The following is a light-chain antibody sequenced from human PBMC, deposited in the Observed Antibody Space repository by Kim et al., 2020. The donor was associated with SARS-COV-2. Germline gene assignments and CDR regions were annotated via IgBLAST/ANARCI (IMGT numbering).Light chain of an antibody. CDR1: TGPVTSGHY. V-gene: IGLV7-43*01. Sequence: QAVVTQEPSLTVSPGGTVTLTCASSTGPVTSGHYPNWFQQKPGQPPRPLIYATSNKHSWTPARFSGSLLGGRGVLTVSGVQPEDEADYYCVLHYSGDQPWVFGGGTQLTVL. CDR2: ATS. CDR3: VLHYSGDQPWV. J-gene: IGLJ3*02.